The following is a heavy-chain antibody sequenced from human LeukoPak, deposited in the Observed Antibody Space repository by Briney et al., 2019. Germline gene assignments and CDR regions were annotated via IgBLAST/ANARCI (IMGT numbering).Heavy chain of an antibody. CDR2: IYTSGST. J-gene: IGHJ6*03. CDR1: GGSISSGSRY. D-gene: IGHD6-13*01. CDR3: ARDCCGSSHYYYYYMDV. Sequence: SETLSLTCSVSGGSISSGSRYWSWIRQPAGKGLEWIGRIYTSGSTDYNPSLKSRVTISVDTSKNNFSLKLSSVTAADTALYYCARDCCGSSHYYYYYMDVWGTGTTVTVSS. V-gene: IGHV4-61*02.